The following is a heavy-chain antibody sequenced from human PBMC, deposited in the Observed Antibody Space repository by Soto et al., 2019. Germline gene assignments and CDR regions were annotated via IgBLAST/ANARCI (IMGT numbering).Heavy chain of an antibody. J-gene: IGHJ4*02. D-gene: IGHD6-13*01. V-gene: IGHV3-30*18. Sequence: PGGSLRLSCAASGFTFSSHGMHWVRQAPGKGLEWVAVISYDGSNKYYADSVKGRFTISRDNSKNTLYLQMNSLRAEDTAVYYCAKETAAAPFYWGQGTLVTVSS. CDR2: ISYDGSNK. CDR1: GFTFSSHG. CDR3: AKETAAAPFY.